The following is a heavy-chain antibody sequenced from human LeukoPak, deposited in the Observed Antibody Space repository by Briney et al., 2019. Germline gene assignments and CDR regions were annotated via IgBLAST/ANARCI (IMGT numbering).Heavy chain of an antibody. CDR2: ISGSGGST. CDR1: GFTFSSYA. CDR3: AKGRYSGSYYNWFDP. D-gene: IGHD1-26*01. Sequence: GGSLRLSCAASGFTFSSYAMSWVRQAPGKGLEWVSAISGSGGSTYYADSVKGRLTISRDTSKNTLYLQMNSLRAEDTAVYYCAKGRYSGSYYNWFDPWGQGTLVTVSS. J-gene: IGHJ5*02. V-gene: IGHV3-23*01.